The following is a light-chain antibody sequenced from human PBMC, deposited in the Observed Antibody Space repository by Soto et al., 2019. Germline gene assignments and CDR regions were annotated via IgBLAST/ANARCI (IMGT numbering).Light chain of an antibody. CDR2: EVS. CDR1: SSDVGGYNY. CDR3: SSYAGSSTHYV. Sequence: QSVLTQPASVSGSPGQSITISCTGTSSDVGGYNYVSWYQHHPGKAPKPMIYEVSNRPSGFSSRFSGSKSGNTASLTISGLQAEDEADYYCSSYAGSSTHYVFGTGTQLTVL. V-gene: IGLV2-14*01. J-gene: IGLJ1*01.